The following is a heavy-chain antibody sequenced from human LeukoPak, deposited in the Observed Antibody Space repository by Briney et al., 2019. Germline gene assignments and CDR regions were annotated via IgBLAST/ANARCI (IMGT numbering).Heavy chain of an antibody. J-gene: IGHJ6*03. CDR1: GFTFSSYA. V-gene: IGHV3-30*04. Sequence: GGSLRLSCAASGFTFSSYAMHWVRQAPGKGLEWVAVISYDGSNKYYADSVKGRFTISRDNSKNTLYLQMNSLRAEDTAVYYCAKGSDYEHNYYYYYMDVWGKGTTVTISS. CDR3: AKGSDYEHNYYYYYMDV. D-gene: IGHD5-12*01. CDR2: ISYDGSNK.